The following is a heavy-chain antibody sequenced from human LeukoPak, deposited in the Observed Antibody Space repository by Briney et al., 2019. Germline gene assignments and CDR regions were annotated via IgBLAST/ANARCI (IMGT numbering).Heavy chain of an antibody. CDR3: ARQWTSGSLDS. CDR2: IDPSDSQT. V-gene: IGHV5-10-1*01. CDR1: GYRFTSYW. Sequence: GESLKISCKGSGYRFTSYWISWVRQMPGKGLEWMGRIDPSDSQTDYSPSFQGHVTTSADKSISTAYLQWSSLKASDTAIFYCARQWTSGSLDSWGQGTLVTVSS. J-gene: IGHJ4*02. D-gene: IGHD6-19*01.